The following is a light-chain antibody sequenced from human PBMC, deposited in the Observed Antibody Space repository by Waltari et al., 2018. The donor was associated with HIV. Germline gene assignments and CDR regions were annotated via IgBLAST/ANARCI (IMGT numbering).Light chain of an antibody. Sequence: QSALTQPASVSGSPGQSITISCAGTSSDLRDYNSVSWYQHHPGKVPKIIIYEVSNPASWISCRFSGPISANPGPLTLSGLPRGDGTDYFCASYISRAYPAFGRGTQVTVL. CDR3: ASYISRAYPA. J-gene: IGLJ3*02. CDR1: SSDLRDYNS. V-gene: IGLV2-14*01. CDR2: EVS.